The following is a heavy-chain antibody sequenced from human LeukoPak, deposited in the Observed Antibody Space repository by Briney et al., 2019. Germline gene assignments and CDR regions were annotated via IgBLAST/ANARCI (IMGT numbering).Heavy chain of an antibody. V-gene: IGHV4-59*08. D-gene: IGHD6-13*01. J-gene: IGHJ4*02. CDR2: IYYSGST. CDR3: ARGRGYSSSWPFDY. CDR1: GGSISSYY. Sequence: SETLSLTCTVSGGSISSYYWSWIRQPPGKGLEWIGYIYYSGSTNYNPSLKSRVTISVDTSKNQFSLKLSFVTAADTAVYYCARGRGYSSSWPFDYWGQGTLVTVSS.